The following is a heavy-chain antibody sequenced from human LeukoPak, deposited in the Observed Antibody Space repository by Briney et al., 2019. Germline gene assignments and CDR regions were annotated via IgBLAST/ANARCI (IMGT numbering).Heavy chain of an antibody. CDR2: ISSNGGST. Sequence: GGSLRLSCAASGFTFSSYAMHWVRQAPGKGLEYVSAISSNGGSTYYANSAKGRFTISRDNSKNTLYLQMGSLRAEDMAVYYCARGRIGQLVLSYWGQGTLVTVSS. CDR1: GFTFSSYA. J-gene: IGHJ4*02. CDR3: ARGRIGQLVLSY. D-gene: IGHD6-6*01. V-gene: IGHV3-64*01.